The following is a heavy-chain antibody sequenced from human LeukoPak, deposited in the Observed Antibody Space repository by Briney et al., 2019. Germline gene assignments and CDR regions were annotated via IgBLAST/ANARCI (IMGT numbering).Heavy chain of an antibody. J-gene: IGHJ4*02. Sequence: GESLKISCKGSGYSFTSYYMHWVRQDPGQRLEWMGIINPSGGSTSYAQKFQCRVTMTRDMSPSTVYMELSSLRSEDTAVYYCATGGSSPFDYWGQGTLVTVSS. V-gene: IGHV1-46*01. D-gene: IGHD6-6*01. CDR1: GYSFTSYY. CDR3: ATGGSSPFDY. CDR2: INPSGGST.